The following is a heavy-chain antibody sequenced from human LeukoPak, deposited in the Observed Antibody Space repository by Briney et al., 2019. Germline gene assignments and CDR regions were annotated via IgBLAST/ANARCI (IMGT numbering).Heavy chain of an antibody. D-gene: IGHD1-26*01. V-gene: IGHV1-18*04. Sequence: ASVKVSCKASGYTFTGYYMHWLRQAPGQGLEWMGWISPYTTKTNYARSLQGRVTMTTDTPTSTAYMELRSLRTDDTAVYYCAREGGVGPTAPPDYYSYQMDVWGKGTTVTVSS. CDR3: AREGGVGPTAPPDYYSYQMDV. CDR2: ISPYTTKT. J-gene: IGHJ6*03. CDR1: GYTFTGYY.